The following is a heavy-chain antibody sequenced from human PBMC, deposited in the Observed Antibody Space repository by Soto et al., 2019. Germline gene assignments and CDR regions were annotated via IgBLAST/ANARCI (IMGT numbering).Heavy chain of an antibody. Sequence: SETLSLTCTVSGGSISSYYWSWIRQPPGKGLEWIGYIYYSGSTNYNPSLKSRVTISVDTSKNQFSLKLSSVTAADTAVYYCARGMGAHYYDSSFGYWGQGTLVTVS. CDR1: GGSISSYY. CDR3: ARGMGAHYYDSSFGY. V-gene: IGHV4-59*01. J-gene: IGHJ4*02. CDR2: IYYSGST. D-gene: IGHD3-22*01.